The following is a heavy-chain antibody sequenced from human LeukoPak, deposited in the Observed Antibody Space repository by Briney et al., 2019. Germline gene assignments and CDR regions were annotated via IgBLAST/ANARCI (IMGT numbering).Heavy chain of an antibody. CDR2: ISYDGSNK. J-gene: IGHJ4*02. D-gene: IGHD3-9*01. V-gene: IGHV3-30*18. CDR3: AKDEMRYFDWLLQAFDY. Sequence: GGSLRLSCVASGFTFSGHGMHWVRQAPGKGLEWVAVISYDGSNKYYADSVKGRFTISRDNSKNTLYLQMNSLRAEDTAVYYCAKDEMRYFDWLLQAFDYWGQGTLVTVSS. CDR1: GFTFSGHG.